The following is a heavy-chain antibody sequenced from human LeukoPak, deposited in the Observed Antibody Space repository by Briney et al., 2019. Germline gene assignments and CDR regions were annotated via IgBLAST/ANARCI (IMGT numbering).Heavy chain of an antibody. D-gene: IGHD3-22*01. J-gene: IGHJ4*02. CDR3: ARVLHKRNYDSTTYYGY. V-gene: IGHV3-21*01. Sequence: GGSLRLSCAASGFTFSSYSMNWVRQAPGNGLEWVSSISSSSSYIYYADSVKGRFTISRDNAKNSLYLQMNSLRAEDTAVYYCARVLHKRNYDSTTYYGYWGQGTLVTVSS. CDR1: GFTFSSYS. CDR2: ISSSSSYI.